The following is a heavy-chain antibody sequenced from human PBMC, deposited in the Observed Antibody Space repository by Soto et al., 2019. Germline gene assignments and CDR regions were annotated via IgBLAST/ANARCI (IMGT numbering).Heavy chain of an antibody. D-gene: IGHD4-17*01. CDR2: ISSSSSYI. V-gene: IGHV3-21*01. Sequence: EVQLVESGGGLVKPGGSLRLSCAASGFTFSSYSMNWVRQAPGKGLEWVSSISSSSSYIYYADSVKGRFTISRDNAKNSLYLQMNSLRAEDTAVYYCARDGYGDYEAIDYWGQGTLVTVSS. CDR3: ARDGYGDYEAIDY. CDR1: GFTFSSYS. J-gene: IGHJ4*02.